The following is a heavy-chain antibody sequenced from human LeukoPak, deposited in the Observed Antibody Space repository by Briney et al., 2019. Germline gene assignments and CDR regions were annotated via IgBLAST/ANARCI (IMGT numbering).Heavy chain of an antibody. D-gene: IGHD7-27*01. CDR3: ARVGITGALFDY. V-gene: IGHV3-53*04. CDR2: IYSGGST. J-gene: IGHJ4*02. Sequence: GGSLRLTCAASGSTVSSNYMSWVRQAPGKGLEWVSVIYSGGSTYYADSVKGRFTISRHNSKNTLYLQMNSLRAEDTAVYYCARVGITGALFDYWGQGTLVTVSS. CDR1: GSTVSSNY.